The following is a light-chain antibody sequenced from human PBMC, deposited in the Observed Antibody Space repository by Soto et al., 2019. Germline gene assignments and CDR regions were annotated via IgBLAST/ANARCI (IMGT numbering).Light chain of an antibody. J-gene: IGLJ2*01. Sequence: QSVLTQPPSASGTPGQRVTISCSGSSSNIGSNTVNWYQQLPGTAPKLLIYSNNQRPSGVPDRFSGSKSGTSASLAISGLQSEDEADYYCAAWDDSLKGVFGGGTSSPS. CDR3: AAWDDSLKGV. V-gene: IGLV1-44*01. CDR1: SSNIGSNT. CDR2: SNN.